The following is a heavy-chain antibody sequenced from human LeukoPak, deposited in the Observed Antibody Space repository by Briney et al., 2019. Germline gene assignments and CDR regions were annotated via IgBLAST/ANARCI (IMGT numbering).Heavy chain of an antibody. CDR2: INPNSGGT. D-gene: IGHD6-6*01. CDR3: ARESVPAVAARRGLNY. Sequence: ASVKVSCKASGYTFTGYYMHWVRQAPGQGLEWMGWINPNSGGTNYAQKFQGRVTMTRDTSISTAYMELSRLRSDDTAVYYCARESVPAVAARRGLNYWGQGTLVAVSS. CDR1: GYTFTGYY. J-gene: IGHJ4*02. V-gene: IGHV1-2*02.